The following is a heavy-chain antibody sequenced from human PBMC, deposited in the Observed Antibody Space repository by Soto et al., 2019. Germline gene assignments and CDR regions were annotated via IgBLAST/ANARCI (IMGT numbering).Heavy chain of an antibody. CDR1: GGTFSSYA. D-gene: IGHD3-3*01. CDR2: IIPIFGTA. J-gene: IGHJ3*02. V-gene: IGHV1-69*06. CDR3: ASSNPPGIGGFDI. Sequence: ASVKVSCKASGGTFSSYAISWVRQAPGQGLEWMGGIIPIFGTANYAQKFQGRVTITADKSTSTAYMELSSLRSEDTAVYYCASSNPPGIGGFDIWGQGTMVTVS.